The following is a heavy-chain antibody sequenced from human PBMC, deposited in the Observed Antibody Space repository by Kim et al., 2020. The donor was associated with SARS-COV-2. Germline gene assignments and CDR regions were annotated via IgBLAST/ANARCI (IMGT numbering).Heavy chain of an antibody. CDR3: AKGSSSWILNWFDP. CDR1: GFTFSSYA. V-gene: IGHV3-23*01. CDR2: ISGSGGST. D-gene: IGHD6-13*01. J-gene: IGHJ5*02. Sequence: GGSLRLSCAASGFTFSSYAMSWVRQAPGKGLEWVSAISGSGGSTYYAESVKGRLTISRDNSKNTLYLQMNSLRAEDTDVYYCAKGSSSWILNWFDPWGQGTLVTVSS.